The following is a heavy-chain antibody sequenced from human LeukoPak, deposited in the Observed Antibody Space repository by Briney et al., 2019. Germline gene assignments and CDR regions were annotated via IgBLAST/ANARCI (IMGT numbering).Heavy chain of an antibody. V-gene: IGHV4-39*01. CDR3: ARNAYYYDSSNSLIPYYFDY. CDR1: GGSISSSSYY. CDR2: IYYSGSTSIYYSGST. Sequence: SETLSLTCTVSGGSISSSSYYWGWIRQPPGKGLEWIGSIYYSGSTSIYYSGSTYYNPSLKSRVTISVDTSKDQMSLKLSSVTAADTAVYYCARNAYYYDSSNSLIPYYFDYWGQGTLVTVSS. J-gene: IGHJ4*02. D-gene: IGHD3-22*01.